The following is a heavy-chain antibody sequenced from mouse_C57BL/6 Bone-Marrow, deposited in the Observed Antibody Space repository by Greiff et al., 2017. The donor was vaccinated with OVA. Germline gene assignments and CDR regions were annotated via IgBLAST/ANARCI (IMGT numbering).Heavy chain of an antibody. CDR2: ISYDGSN. CDR1: GYSITSGYY. CDR3: ARGTTDWYFDV. J-gene: IGHJ1*03. V-gene: IGHV3-6*01. D-gene: IGHD1-1*01. Sequence: EVKLVESGPGLVKPSQSLSLTCSVTGYSITSGYYWNWIRQFPGNKLEWMGYISYDGSNNYNPSLKNRISITRDTSKNQFFLKLNSVTTEDTATYYCARGTTDWYFDVWGTGTTVTVSS.